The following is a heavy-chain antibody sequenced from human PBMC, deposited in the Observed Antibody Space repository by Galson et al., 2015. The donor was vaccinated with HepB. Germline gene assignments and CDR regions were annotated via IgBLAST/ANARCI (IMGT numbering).Heavy chain of an antibody. J-gene: IGHJ1*01. CDR1: GFTFSSYA. V-gene: IGHV3-23*01. CDR2: ISSGGSGT. CDR3: AKDQDGTLRRYFQH. Sequence: SLRLSCAASGFTFSSYAMSWVRQAPGKGLEWVSTISSGGSGTYYADSVKGRFTISRDNSKNTLYLQMNSLRAEDTAVYYCAKDQDGTLRRYFQHWGQGTLVTVSS. D-gene: IGHD3-3*01.